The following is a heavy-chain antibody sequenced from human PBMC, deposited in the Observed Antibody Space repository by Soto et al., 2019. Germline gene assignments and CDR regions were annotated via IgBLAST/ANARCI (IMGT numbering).Heavy chain of an antibody. Sequence: SETLSLTCAVYGGSFSGYYWSWIRQPPGKGLEWIREINHSGSTNYNPSLKSRVTISVDTSKNQFSLKLSSVTAADTAVYYCARLKDYGGQALTRRAPYYFDYWGQGTLVTVSS. CDR2: INHSGST. V-gene: IGHV4-34*01. J-gene: IGHJ4*02. CDR1: GGSFSGYY. D-gene: IGHD4-17*01. CDR3: ARLKDYGGQALTRRAPYYFDY.